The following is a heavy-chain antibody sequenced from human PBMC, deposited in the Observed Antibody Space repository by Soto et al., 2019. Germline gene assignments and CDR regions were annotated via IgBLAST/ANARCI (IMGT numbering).Heavy chain of an antibody. D-gene: IGHD6-13*01. J-gene: IGHJ6*02. V-gene: IGHV1-46*01. Sequence: ASGKISCKASGYPFTSYYMHWVRQAPGQGLEWMGIINPSGGSTSYAQKFQGRVTMTRDTSTSTVYMELSSLRSEDTAVYYCARPLLGYSSSWAYYYYGMDVCGQGPTVTVP. CDR1: GYPFTSYY. CDR3: ARPLLGYSSSWAYYYYGMDV. CDR2: INPSGGST.